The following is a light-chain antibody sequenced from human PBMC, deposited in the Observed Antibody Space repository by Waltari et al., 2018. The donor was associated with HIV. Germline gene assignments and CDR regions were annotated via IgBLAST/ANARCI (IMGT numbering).Light chain of an antibody. CDR3: QVWNSRSDHPV. V-gene: IGLV3-21*02. Sequence: SYVLTQPPSVSVATGQTARMTWGGKNIRSNTLTWYQQRPGQAPWLLVHADRDRPTGIPERFSGSNSGNTATLTISRVEAGDEADYYCQVWNSRSDHPVLGGGTRLTVL. CDR1: NIRSNT. J-gene: IGLJ3*02. CDR2: ADR.